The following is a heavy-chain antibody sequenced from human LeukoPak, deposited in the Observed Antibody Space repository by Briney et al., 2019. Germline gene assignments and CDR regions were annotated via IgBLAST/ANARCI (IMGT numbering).Heavy chain of an antibody. CDR3: ARDHNWGPDY. V-gene: IGHV1-2*02. CDR1: GYAFTDHY. D-gene: IGHD7-27*01. CDR2: IHPGRGDT. J-gene: IGHJ4*02. Sequence: ASVKVSCKALGYAFTDHYFHWLRQAPGQGIEWMGWIHPGRGDTNIAQKFQGRVSLTRDMSISTAYMELSRLTSDDTAVYYCARDHNWGPDYWGQGTLVSVSS.